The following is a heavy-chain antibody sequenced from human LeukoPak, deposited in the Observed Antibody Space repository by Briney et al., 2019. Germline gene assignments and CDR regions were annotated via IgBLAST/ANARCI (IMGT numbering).Heavy chain of an antibody. CDR2: IWYDGSNK. CDR1: GFTFSSYG. Sequence: GGSLRLSCAASGFTFSSYGMHWVRQAPGNGLEWVAVIWYDGSNKYYADSVKGRFTISRDNSKNTLYLQMNSLRAEDTAVYYCASADYYDSSGYQDAFDIWGQGTMVTVSS. J-gene: IGHJ3*02. CDR3: ASADYYDSSGYQDAFDI. V-gene: IGHV3-33*01. D-gene: IGHD3-22*01.